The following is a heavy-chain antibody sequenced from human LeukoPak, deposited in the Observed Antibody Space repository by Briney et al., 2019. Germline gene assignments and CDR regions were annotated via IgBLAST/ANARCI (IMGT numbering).Heavy chain of an antibody. CDR2: INHSGST. D-gene: IGHD3-22*01. CDR1: GGSISSSSYY. Sequence: SETLSLTCTVSGGSISSSSYYWGWIRQPPGKGLEWIGEINHSGSTNYNPSLKSRVTISVDTSKNQFSLKLSSVTAADTAVYYCARATSEYYYDSSGYLPPTPTYFDYWGQGTLVTVSS. CDR3: ARATSEYYYDSSGYLPPTPTYFDY. V-gene: IGHV4-39*07. J-gene: IGHJ4*02.